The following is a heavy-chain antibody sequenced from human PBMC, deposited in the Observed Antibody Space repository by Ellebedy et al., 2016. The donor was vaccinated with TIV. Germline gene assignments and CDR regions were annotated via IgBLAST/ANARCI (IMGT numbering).Heavy chain of an antibody. J-gene: IGHJ4*02. V-gene: IGHV3-30-3*01. CDR1: GFTFSSYA. CDR3: ARYSDSSGSPRDY. Sequence: GESLKIPCAASGFTFSSYAMHWVRQAPGKGLEWVAVISYDGSNKYYADSVKGRFTISRDNSKNTLYLQMNSRRAEDTAVYYCARYSDSSGSPRDYWGQGTLVTVSS. CDR2: ISYDGSNK. D-gene: IGHD3-22*01.